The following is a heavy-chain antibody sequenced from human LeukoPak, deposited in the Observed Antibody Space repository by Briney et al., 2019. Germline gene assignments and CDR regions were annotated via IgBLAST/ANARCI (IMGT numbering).Heavy chain of an antibody. CDR1: GYSFTSYW. V-gene: IGHV5-51*01. CDR2: IYPGDSDT. Sequence: GESLKISCQGSGYSFTSYWIGWVRQMPGKGLEWMGIIYPGDSDTRYSPSFQGQVTISADKSISTVYLQWSSLKASDTAMYYCARRWATTRDAFDIWGQGTMVTVSS. J-gene: IGHJ3*02. D-gene: IGHD1-1*01. CDR3: ARRWATTRDAFDI.